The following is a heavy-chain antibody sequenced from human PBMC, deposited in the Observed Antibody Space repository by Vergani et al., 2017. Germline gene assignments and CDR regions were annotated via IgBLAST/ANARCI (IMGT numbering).Heavy chain of an antibody. D-gene: IGHD3-10*01. Sequence: EGQLVESGGDWVQRGGSLRLSCAASGLISSSYWMSWVRKAPGKGLEWVAKVNQDGSEKYYVDSVRGRFTISRDNAKNSIYLQMNSLRAEDTAVYFCVRVPLIRRGSGNYGINNYHGMDVWGQGTTVIVSS. CDR2: VNQDGSEK. V-gene: IGHV3-7*01. CDR1: GLISSSYW. J-gene: IGHJ6*02. CDR3: VRVPLIRRGSGNYGINNYHGMDV.